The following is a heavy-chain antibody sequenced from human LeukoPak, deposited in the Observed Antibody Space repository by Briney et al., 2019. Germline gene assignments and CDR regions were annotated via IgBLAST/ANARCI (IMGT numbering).Heavy chain of an antibody. Sequence: ASVEVSCKASGYTFTSYDINWVRQATGQGLEWMGWMNPNSGNTGYAQKFQGRVTMTRNTSISTAYMELGSLRSEDTAVYYCARGRKYSYGKAPLDYWGQGTLVTVSS. CDR3: ARGRKYSYGKAPLDY. V-gene: IGHV1-8*01. CDR1: GYTFTSYD. CDR2: MNPNSGNT. J-gene: IGHJ4*02. D-gene: IGHD5-18*01.